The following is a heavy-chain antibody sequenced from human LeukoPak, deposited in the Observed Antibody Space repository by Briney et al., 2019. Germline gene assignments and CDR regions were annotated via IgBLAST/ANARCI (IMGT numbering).Heavy chain of an antibody. V-gene: IGHV4-39*01. CDR3: ARRKDCSGGSCYARWFDP. CDR2: IYYSGST. J-gene: IGHJ5*02. CDR1: GGSISSSSYY. D-gene: IGHD2-15*01. Sequence: RSETLSLTCTVSGGSISSSSYYWGWIRQPPGKGLEWIGSIYYSGSTYYNPSLKSRVTISVDTSKNQFSLKLSSVTAADTAVYYCARRKDCSGGSCYARWFDPWGQGTLVTVSS.